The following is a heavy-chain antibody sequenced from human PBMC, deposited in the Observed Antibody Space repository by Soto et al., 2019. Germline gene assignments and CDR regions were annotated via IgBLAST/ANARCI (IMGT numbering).Heavy chain of an antibody. D-gene: IGHD3-10*01. J-gene: IGHJ4*02. CDR2: ISAYNGNT. Sequence: ASGKVCCEASGYTFTSYGISWVRQAPGQGLEWMGWISAYNGNTNYAQKLQGRVTMTTDTSTSTAYMELRSLRSDDTAVYYCARVLSVRGVIQFDYWGQGTLVTVSS. CDR3: ARVLSVRGVIQFDY. CDR1: GYTFTSYG. V-gene: IGHV1-18*01.